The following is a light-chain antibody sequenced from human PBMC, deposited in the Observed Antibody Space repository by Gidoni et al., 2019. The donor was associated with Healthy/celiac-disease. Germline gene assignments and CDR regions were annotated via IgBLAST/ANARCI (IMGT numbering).Light chain of an antibody. CDR1: SSDVGAYNY. V-gene: IGLV2-14*03. CDR2: DVS. J-gene: IGLJ3*02. CDR3: SSYTRFSTVV. Sequence: QSALTQPASVSGSPGQSITISCTGTSSDVGAYNYVSWYQQHPGKAPKVMIYDVSNRPSGVSNRFSGSKSGNTASLTISGLQAEDEADYYCSSYTRFSTVVFGGGTKLTVL.